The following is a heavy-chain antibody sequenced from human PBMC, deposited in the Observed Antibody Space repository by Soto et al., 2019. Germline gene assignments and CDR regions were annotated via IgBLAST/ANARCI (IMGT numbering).Heavy chain of an antibody. CDR3: ARDSGTIFGVVRHWFDP. Sequence: GASVKVSCKASGYTFTSYYMHWVRQAPGQGLEWMGIINPSGGSTSYAQKFQGRVTMTRDTSTSTVYMELSSLRSEDTAVYYCARDSGTIFGVVRHWFDPWGQGTLVTVSS. CDR2: INPSGGST. D-gene: IGHD3-3*01. V-gene: IGHV1-46*01. J-gene: IGHJ5*02. CDR1: GYTFTSYY.